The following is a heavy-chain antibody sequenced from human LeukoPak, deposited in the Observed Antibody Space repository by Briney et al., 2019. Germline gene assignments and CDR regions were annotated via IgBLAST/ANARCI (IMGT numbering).Heavy chain of an antibody. Sequence: TGGTLRLSCAASGFTFSSYAMTWVRQAPGMGLEWVSTITGSGDSTYYADSVKGRFTISRDNSKNTLYLQMNSLRAEDTAVYYCAKDSGASSWLDWYFDFWGRGALVTVSS. V-gene: IGHV3-23*01. D-gene: IGHD6-13*01. J-gene: IGHJ2*01. CDR2: ITGSGDST. CDR3: AKDSGASSWLDWYFDF. CDR1: GFTFSSYA.